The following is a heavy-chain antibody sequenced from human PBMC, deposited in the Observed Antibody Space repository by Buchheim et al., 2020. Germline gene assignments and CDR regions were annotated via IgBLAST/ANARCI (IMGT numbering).Heavy chain of an antibody. J-gene: IGHJ6*02. CDR3: ARVGVDTARGGYGMDV. Sequence: QVQLVQSGAEVKKPGSSVKVSCKASGGTFSSYAISWVRQAPGQGLEWMGRIIPILGIANYAQKFQGRVTITADKSTSTAYMELSSLRSEETAVYYCARVGVDTARGGYGMDVWGQGTT. V-gene: IGHV1-69*04. D-gene: IGHD5-18*01. CDR2: IIPILGIA. CDR1: GGTFSSYA.